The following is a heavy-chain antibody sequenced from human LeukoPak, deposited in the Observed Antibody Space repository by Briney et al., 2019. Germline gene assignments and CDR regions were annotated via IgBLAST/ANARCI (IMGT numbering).Heavy chain of an antibody. J-gene: IGHJ4*02. CDR1: GYSISSAYY. CDR3: ARVRYFDWLLSRGYFDY. Sequence: PSETLSLTCTVSGYSISSAYYWGWIRQPPGKGLEWIGSIYHSGSTYYNPSLKSRVTISVDTSKNQFSLKLSSVTAADTAVYYCARVRYFDWLLSRGYFDYWGQGTLVTVSS. CDR2: IYHSGST. D-gene: IGHD3-9*01. V-gene: IGHV4-38-2*02.